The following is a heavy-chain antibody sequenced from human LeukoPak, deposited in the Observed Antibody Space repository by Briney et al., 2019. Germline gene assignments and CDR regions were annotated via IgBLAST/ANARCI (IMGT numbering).Heavy chain of an antibody. CDR1: GFTFDQYP. D-gene: IGHD6-13*01. V-gene: IGHV3-43*01. CDR3: AKGRVIYSTQSATDY. Sequence: GGSPRLSFAASGFTFDQYPIHRFRQVQGKGLEWVSVISWDGVSTYYAHSVKGRCTISRDSSKNSLYLQMNSLRTDDTALYYCAKGRVIYSTQSATDYWGQGTLVTVSS. CDR2: ISWDGVST. J-gene: IGHJ4*02.